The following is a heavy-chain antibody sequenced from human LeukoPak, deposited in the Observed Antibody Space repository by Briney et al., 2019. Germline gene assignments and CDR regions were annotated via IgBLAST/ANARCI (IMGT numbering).Heavy chain of an antibody. Sequence: PGGSLRLSCTASGFTFSSYVMSWVRQAPGKGLEWVSGISGSGGGTIYADSVKGRFTVSRDNSKNTLYLQMNSLRAEDTALYYCAKHEGSGWYSDLDYWGQGTLVTVSS. V-gene: IGHV3-23*01. J-gene: IGHJ4*02. CDR3: AKHEGSGWYSDLDY. CDR2: ISGSGGGT. CDR1: GFTFSSYV. D-gene: IGHD6-19*01.